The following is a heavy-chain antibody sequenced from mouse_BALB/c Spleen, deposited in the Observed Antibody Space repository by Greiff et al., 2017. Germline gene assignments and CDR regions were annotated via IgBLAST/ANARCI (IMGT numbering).Heavy chain of an antibody. Sequence: EVMLVESGGGLVQPGGSLKLSCAASGFTFSSYGMSWVRQTPDKRLELVATINSNGGSTYYPDSVKGRFTISRDNAKNTLYLQMSSLKSEDTAMYYCARDGGNRAWFAYWGQGTLVTVSA. CDR1: GFTFSSYG. J-gene: IGHJ3*01. CDR2: INSNGGST. CDR3: ARDGGNRAWFAY. V-gene: IGHV5-6-3*01. D-gene: IGHD2-1*01.